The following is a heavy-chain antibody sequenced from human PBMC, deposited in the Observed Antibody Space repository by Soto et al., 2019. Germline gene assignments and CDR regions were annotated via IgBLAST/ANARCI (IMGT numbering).Heavy chain of an antibody. CDR3: ATLYSCDPISVPHFDY. D-gene: IGHD2-21*01. J-gene: IGHJ4*02. CDR1: GYTLTELS. CDR2: FDPEDGET. Sequence: QVQLVQSGAEVKKPGASVKVSCKVSGYTLTELSMHWVRQAPGKGREWMGGFDPEDGETIYAQKLQCRVTMTEDTSTDTGDMELSSLRSEDMAVYYCATLYSCDPISVPHFDYWCQGTLVTVSS. V-gene: IGHV1-24*01.